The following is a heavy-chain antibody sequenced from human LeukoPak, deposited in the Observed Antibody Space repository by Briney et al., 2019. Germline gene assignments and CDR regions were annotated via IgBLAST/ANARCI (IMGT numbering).Heavy chain of an antibody. CDR3: ARGDDYGDVGWFDP. D-gene: IGHD4-17*01. Sequence: SETLSLTCAVYGGSFSGYYWSWIRQPPGKGLEWIGEINHSGSTNYNPSLKSRVTISVDTSKNQFSLKLSSVTAADTAVYYCARGDDYGDVGWFDPWGQGTLVTVSS. V-gene: IGHV4-34*01. CDR2: INHSGST. CDR1: GGSFSGYY. J-gene: IGHJ5*02.